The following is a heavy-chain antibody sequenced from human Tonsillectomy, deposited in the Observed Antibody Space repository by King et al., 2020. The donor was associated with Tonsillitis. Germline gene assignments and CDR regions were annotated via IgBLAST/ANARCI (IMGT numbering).Heavy chain of an antibody. D-gene: IGHD3-10*01. V-gene: IGHV4-31*03. Sequence: VQLQESGPGLVKPSQTLSLTCTVSGGSISSGGYYWSWIRQHPGKGLEWIGYIYYSGSTYYNPSLKSRVTISVDTSKNRFSLKLSSVTAADTAVYYCAKNPVRGVILHYFYYWGQGTLVTISS. CDR3: AKNPVRGVILHYFYY. CDR1: GGSISSGGYY. CDR2: IYYSGST. J-gene: IGHJ4*02.